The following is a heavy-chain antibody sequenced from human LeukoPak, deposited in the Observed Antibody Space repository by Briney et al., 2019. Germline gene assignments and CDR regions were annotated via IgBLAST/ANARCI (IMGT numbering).Heavy chain of an antibody. Sequence: PSETLSLTCAVYGGSFSGYYWSWIRQPPGKGLEWIGYIYYSGSTNYNPSLKSRVTISVDTSKNQFSLKLSSVTAADTAVYYCARVGGELSSYYFDYWGQGTLVTVSS. CDR2: IYYSGST. CDR3: ARVGGELSSYYFDY. CDR1: GGSFSGYY. V-gene: IGHV4-59*01. D-gene: IGHD3-16*02. J-gene: IGHJ4*02.